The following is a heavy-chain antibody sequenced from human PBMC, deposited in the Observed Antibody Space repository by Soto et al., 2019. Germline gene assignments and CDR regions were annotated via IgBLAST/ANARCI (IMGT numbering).Heavy chain of an antibody. CDR1: GYSFTSYW. CDR3: ARQGLSSRYYGSGSYFPDAFDI. V-gene: IGHV5-51*01. CDR2: IYPGDSDT. D-gene: IGHD3-10*01. J-gene: IGHJ3*02. Sequence: PGESLKISCKGSGYSFTSYWIGWVRQMPGNGLEWMGIIYPGDSDTRYSPSFQGQVTISADKSISTAYLQWSSLKASDTAMYYCARQGLSSRYYGSGSYFPDAFDIWGQGTMVTVSS.